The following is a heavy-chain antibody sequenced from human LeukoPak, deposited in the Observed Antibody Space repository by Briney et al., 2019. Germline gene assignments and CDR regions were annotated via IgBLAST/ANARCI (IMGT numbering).Heavy chain of an antibody. J-gene: IGHJ6*03. CDR2: INPNSGGT. CDR3: ARDRVSGSPDYYYYYMDV. CDR1: GYTFTGYY. V-gene: IGHV1-2*02. D-gene: IGHD1-26*01. Sequence: ASVKVSCKASGYTFTGYYMHWVRQAPGQGLEWMGWINPNSGGTNYAQKFQGRVTMTRDTPISTAYMELSRLRSDDTAVYYCARDRVSGSPDYYYYYMDVWGKGTTVTVSS.